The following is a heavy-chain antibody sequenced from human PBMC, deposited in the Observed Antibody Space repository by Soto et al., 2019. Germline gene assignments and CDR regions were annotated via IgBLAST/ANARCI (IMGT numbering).Heavy chain of an antibody. J-gene: IGHJ4*02. Sequence: HGGSLRLCCAACGVTFWNYGMNWVRQAPGKGLEWVSYIGCNSSTKYYADSVKGRFTISRDNAKNSLYLQMNSLRAEDTALYYCARVLSSGNSDPFDYWGQGTLVTV. D-gene: IGHD3-22*01. CDR2: IGCNSSTK. CDR1: GVTFWNYG. V-gene: IGHV3-48*04. CDR3: ARVLSSGNSDPFDY.